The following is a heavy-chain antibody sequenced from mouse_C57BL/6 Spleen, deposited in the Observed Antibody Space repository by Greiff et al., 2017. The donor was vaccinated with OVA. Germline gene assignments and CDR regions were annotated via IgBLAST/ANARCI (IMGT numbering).Heavy chain of an antibody. CDR1: GYTFTGYW. D-gene: IGHD1-1*01. V-gene: IGHV1-9*01. CDR3: AREDYYGSSYEDYFDY. CDR2: ILPGSGST. J-gene: IGHJ2*01. Sequence: QVQLQQSGAELMKPGASVKLSCKATGYTFTGYWIEWVKQRPGHGLEWIGEILPGSGSTNYNEKFKGKATFTADTSSNTAYMQLSSLTTEDSAIYDCAREDYYGSSYEDYFDYWGQGTTLTVSS.